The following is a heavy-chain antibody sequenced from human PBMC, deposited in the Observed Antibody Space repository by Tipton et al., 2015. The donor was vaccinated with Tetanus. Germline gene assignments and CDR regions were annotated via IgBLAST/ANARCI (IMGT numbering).Heavy chain of an antibody. CDR2: IYYSGST. J-gene: IGHJ4*02. CDR1: GGSISSYY. CDR3: ARLSYDILTGYHYDY. Sequence: TLSLTCTVSGGSISSYYWSWIRQPPGKGLEWIGYIYYSGSTNYNPSLESRVTISVDTSKNQFSLKLSSVTAADTAVYYCARLSYDILTGYHYDYWGQGTLVTVSS. D-gene: IGHD3-9*01. V-gene: IGHV4-59*08.